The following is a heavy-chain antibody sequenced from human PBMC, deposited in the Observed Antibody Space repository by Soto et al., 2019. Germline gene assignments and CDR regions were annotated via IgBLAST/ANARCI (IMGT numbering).Heavy chain of an antibody. D-gene: IGHD6-13*01. V-gene: IGHV5-10-1*01. CDR3: ARLQAAAGDNDLTFDY. CDR1: VYSFTSYW. J-gene: IGHJ4*02. Sequence: EVQLVQSGAEVKKPGESLRISCKGSVYSFTSYWISWVRQMPGKGLEWMGRIDPSDSYTNYSRSFQGHVTISADKSTSTAYLQWSSLKASDTAMYYCARLQAAAGDNDLTFDYWGQGTLVTVSS. CDR2: IDPSDSYT.